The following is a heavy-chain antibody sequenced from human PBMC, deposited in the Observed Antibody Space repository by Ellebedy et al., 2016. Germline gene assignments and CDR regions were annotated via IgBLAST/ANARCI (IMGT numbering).Heavy chain of an antibody. J-gene: IGHJ4*02. CDR3: ARSPITMVRGASFDY. CDR2: INPNSGGT. Sequence: ASVKVSXXASGYTFTGYYMHWVRQAPGQGLEWMGWINPNSGGTNYAQKFQGRVTMTRDTSISTAYMELSRLRSDDTAVYYCARSPITMVRGASFDYWGQGTLVTVSS. CDR1: GYTFTGYY. D-gene: IGHD3-10*01. V-gene: IGHV1-2*02.